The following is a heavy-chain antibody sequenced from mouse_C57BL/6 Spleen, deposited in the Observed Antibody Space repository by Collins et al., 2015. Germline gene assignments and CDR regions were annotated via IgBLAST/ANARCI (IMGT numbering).Heavy chain of an antibody. D-gene: IGHD1-1*01. CDR3: AREGYYGSSFHWYFDV. V-gene: IGHV1-22*01. J-gene: IGHJ1*03. Sequence: EVQLQQSGPELVKPGASVKMSCKASGYTFTDYNMHWVKQSHGKSLEWIGYINPNNGGTSYNQKFKGKATLTVNKSSSTAYMELRSLTSEDSAVYYCAREGYYGSSFHWYFDVWGTGTTVTVSS. CDR2: INPNNGGT. CDR1: GYTFTDYN.